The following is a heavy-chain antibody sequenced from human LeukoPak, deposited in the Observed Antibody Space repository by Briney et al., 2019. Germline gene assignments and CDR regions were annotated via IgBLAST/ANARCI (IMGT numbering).Heavy chain of an antibody. CDR1: GYTFADYY. J-gene: IGHJ4*02. CDR3: ARAPMGTAPLY. V-gene: IGHV1-2*02. CDR2: MNPVSGKA. D-gene: IGHD1/OR15-1a*01. Sequence: ASVKVSCKASGYTFADYYMHWVRQAPGQGLEWMGWMNPVSGKAGSAQKFQGRVTLTRDTSISTAYMEVSSLRFDDTAFYYCARAPMGTAPLYWGQGTLVTVSS.